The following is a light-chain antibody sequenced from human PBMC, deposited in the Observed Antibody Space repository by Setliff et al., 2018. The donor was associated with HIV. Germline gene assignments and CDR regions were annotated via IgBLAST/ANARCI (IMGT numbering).Light chain of an antibody. J-gene: IGLJ1*01. CDR3: CSYAGIYTYI. V-gene: IGLV2-11*01. Sequence: QSVLTQPRSVSGSPGQSVTISCTGSSSDVGAYNYVSWYQQHPGEAPKLMIYDVTKRPSGVPDRFSGSKSGNTASLTISGLQAEDEADYYCCSYAGIYTYIFGTGTKVTVL. CDR1: SSDVGAYNY. CDR2: DVT.